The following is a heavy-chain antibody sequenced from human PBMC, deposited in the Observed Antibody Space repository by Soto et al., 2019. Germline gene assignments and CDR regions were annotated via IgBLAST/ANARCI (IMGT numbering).Heavy chain of an antibody. CDR3: AKDHGARDGVFDY. J-gene: IGHJ4*02. CDR1: GFTFSSYA. CDR2: ISGSGGST. D-gene: IGHD1-26*01. Sequence: EVQLLESGGGLVQPGGSLRLSCAASGFTFSSYAMSWVRQAPGKGLEWVSAISGSGGSTYYADSVNGRFTISRDNSKNTLYLQMNSLRAEDTAVYYCAKDHGARDGVFDYWGQGTLVTVSS. V-gene: IGHV3-23*01.